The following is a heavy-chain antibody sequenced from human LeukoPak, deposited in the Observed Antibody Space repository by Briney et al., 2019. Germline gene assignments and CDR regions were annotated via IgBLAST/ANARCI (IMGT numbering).Heavy chain of an antibody. CDR2: IYYSGST. Sequence: SETLSLTCTISGSSISSYYWNWIRQPPGEGLESIGNIYYSGSTNYNPSLKSRVTMLVDTSKNQFSLRLNSVTAADTAVYYCGRGKYADYTRPFYSYMDVWGKGTTVTVSS. CDR3: GRGKYADYTRPFYSYMDV. D-gene: IGHD4-17*01. CDR1: GSSISSYY. J-gene: IGHJ6*03. V-gene: IGHV4-59*01.